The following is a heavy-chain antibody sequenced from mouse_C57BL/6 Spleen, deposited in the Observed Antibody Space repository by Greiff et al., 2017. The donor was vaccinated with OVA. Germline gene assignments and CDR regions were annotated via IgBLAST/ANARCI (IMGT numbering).Heavy chain of an antibody. CDR1: GFTFSSYA. V-gene: IGHV5-4*03. J-gene: IGHJ1*03. CDR3: ARGRGDWYFDV. Sequence: DVKLVESGGGLVKPGGSLKLSCAASGFTFSSYAMSWVRQTPEKRLEWVATISDGGSYTYYPDNVKGRFTISRDNAKNNLYLQMSHLKSEDTAMYYCARGRGDWYFDVWGTGTTVTVSS. CDR2: ISDGGSYT.